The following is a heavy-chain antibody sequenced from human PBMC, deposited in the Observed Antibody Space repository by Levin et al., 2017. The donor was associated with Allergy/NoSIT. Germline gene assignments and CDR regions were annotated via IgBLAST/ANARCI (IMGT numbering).Heavy chain of an antibody. CDR3: ARLIYSYGYWGWFDP. CDR1: GGSISSSSYY. CDR2: IYYSGST. Sequence: ESLKISCTVSGGSISSSSYYWGWIRQPPGKGLEWIGSIYYSGSTYYNPSLKSRVTISVDTSKNQFSLKLSSVTAADTAVYYCARLIYSYGYWGWFDPWGQGTLVTGPS. D-gene: IGHD5-18*01. V-gene: IGHV4-39*01. J-gene: IGHJ5*02.